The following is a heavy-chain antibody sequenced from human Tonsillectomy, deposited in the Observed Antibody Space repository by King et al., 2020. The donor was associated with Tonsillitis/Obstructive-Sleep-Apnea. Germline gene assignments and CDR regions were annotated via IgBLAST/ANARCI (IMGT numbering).Heavy chain of an antibody. CDR1: GFTFSNYG. J-gene: IGHJ4*02. CDR2: ISYDGSNT. CDR3: AKVSAGPPKAAVGYFDW. Sequence: VQLVESGGGVVQPGRSLRLSCAASGFTFSNYGMHWVRQSPGKGLDWLAVISYDGSNTYYGDSVKGRFTISRDNSKNTLHLQMNSLRPEDTAVYYCAKVSAGPPKAAVGYFDWWGQGTLVTVSA. D-gene: IGHD6-25*01. V-gene: IGHV3-30*18.